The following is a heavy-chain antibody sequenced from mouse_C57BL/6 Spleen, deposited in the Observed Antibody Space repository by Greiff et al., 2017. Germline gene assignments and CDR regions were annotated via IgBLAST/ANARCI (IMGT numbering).Heavy chain of an antibody. D-gene: IGHD1-1*01. V-gene: IGHV6-3*01. CDR1: GFTFSNYW. J-gene: IGHJ2*01. CDR3: TGGLQRLLDY. Sequence: EVKVEESGGGLVQPGGSMKLSCVASGFTFSNYWMNWVRQSPEKGLEWVAHIRLKYDNYATHYAESVKGRFTISSDDSKSSVYLQLNNLRAEDTVIYYCTGGLQRLLDYWGQGTTLTVSS. CDR2: IRLKYDNYAT.